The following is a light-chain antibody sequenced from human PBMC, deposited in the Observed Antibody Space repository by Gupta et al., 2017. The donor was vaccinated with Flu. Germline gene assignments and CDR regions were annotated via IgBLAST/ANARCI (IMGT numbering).Light chain of an antibody. CDR2: ADS. J-gene: IGKJ1*01. CDR3: MQRIEFPWT. V-gene: IGKV2-40*01. CDR1: QSLLDSHDGNIY. Sequence: DIVMTETPLYQLVTPGAPASISCRSSQSLLDSHDGNIYLDWYLQKPGQSPQLLIYADSNRDSGVPDRFSGSGSATDFTLKISRVEAEDVGVYYCMQRIEFPWTFGQGTKVEIK.